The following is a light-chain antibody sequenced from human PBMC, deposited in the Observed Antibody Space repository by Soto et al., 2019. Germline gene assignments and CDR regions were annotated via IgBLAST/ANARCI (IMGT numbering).Light chain of an antibody. J-gene: IGKJ1*01. V-gene: IGKV3-20*01. CDR3: QQYGSSRET. CDR1: QSVSSSY. Sequence: EIVMTQSPATLSVSPGERASLSCSASQSVSSSYLAWYQQKPGQAPRLLIYGASSRATGIPDRFSGSGSGTDFTLTISRLEPEDFAVYYCQQYGSSRETFGQGTKVDIK. CDR2: GAS.